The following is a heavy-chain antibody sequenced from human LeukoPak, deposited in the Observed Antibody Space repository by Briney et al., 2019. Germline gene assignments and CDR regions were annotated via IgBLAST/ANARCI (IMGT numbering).Heavy chain of an antibody. J-gene: IGHJ6*03. CDR2: IYHSGST. CDR1: GYSISSGYY. V-gene: IGHV4-38-2*02. CDR3: ARDLRGYSYGHYYYYMDV. D-gene: IGHD5-18*01. Sequence: PSESLSLTCTVSGYSISSGYYWGWIRQPPGKGREGIGSIYHSGSTYYNPSLKSRVTISVDTSKNQFSLKLSSATAADTAVYYCARDLRGYSYGHYYYYMDVWGKGTTVTVSS.